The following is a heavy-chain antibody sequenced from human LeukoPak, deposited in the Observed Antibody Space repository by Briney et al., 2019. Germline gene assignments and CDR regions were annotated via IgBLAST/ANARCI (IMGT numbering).Heavy chain of an antibody. Sequence: PSETLSLTCTVSGGSISSSSYYWGWIRQPPGKGLEWIGSIYYSGSTYYNPSLKSRVTISVDTSKNQFSLKLSSVTAADTAVYYCARGETFYDSSGYYLDAFDIWGQGTMVTVSS. V-gene: IGHV4-39*07. D-gene: IGHD3-22*01. CDR1: GGSISSSSYY. J-gene: IGHJ3*02. CDR3: ARGETFYDSSGYYLDAFDI. CDR2: IYYSGST.